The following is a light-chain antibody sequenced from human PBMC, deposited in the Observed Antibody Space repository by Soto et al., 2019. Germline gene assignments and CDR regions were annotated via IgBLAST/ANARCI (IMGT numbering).Light chain of an antibody. V-gene: IGKV2-28*01. Sequence: DIVLTQSTLSLPVTPGDPASISCSSSQSLLHSNGYNYLAWFLQKAGQSPQLLIYLGSNRASGVPDRSSGSGSGTDFTLKISRVEAEDVGVYYCMQALQTPPTCGQGTRRDIK. CDR3: MQALQTPPT. CDR1: QSLLHSNGYNY. CDR2: LGS. J-gene: IGKJ5*01.